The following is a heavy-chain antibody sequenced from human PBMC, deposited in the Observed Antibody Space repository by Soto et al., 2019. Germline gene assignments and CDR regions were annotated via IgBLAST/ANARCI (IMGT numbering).Heavy chain of an antibody. J-gene: IGHJ5*02. CDR2: IYWDDDK. D-gene: IGHD3-16*01. Sequence: QITLKESGPPLVKPTQTLTLTCTFSGFSLSTSGVGVGWIRQPPGKALEWLALIYWDDDKRYSPSLKSRLTITKDTSNNQVVLTMTNMDPVDTATYYCAHNILGPNWFDPWGQGTLVTVSS. CDR1: GFSLSTSGVG. CDR3: AHNILGPNWFDP. V-gene: IGHV2-5*02.